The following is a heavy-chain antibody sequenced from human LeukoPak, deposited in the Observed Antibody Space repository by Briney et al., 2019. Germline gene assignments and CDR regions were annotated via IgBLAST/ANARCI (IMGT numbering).Heavy chain of an antibody. CDR1: GFPVSSNH. J-gene: IGHJ4*02. CDR2: IFGGGKT. V-gene: IGHV3-53*01. D-gene: IGHD5-12*01. CDR3: AKCGNSGCHLIDY. Sequence: SGGSLRLSCAVSGFPVSSNHMGWVRQAPGKGLEWVSVIFGGGKTSYAGSVQGRVTLSRDNSKSTLYLQMDSLRAEDTAVYYCAKCGNSGCHLIDYWGQGTLVTVSS.